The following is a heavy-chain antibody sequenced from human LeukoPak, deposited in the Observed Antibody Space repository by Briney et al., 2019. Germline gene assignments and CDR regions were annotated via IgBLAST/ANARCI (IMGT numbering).Heavy chain of an antibody. CDR3: AGHHPRNTVDF. J-gene: IGHJ4*02. V-gene: IGHV4-59*08. D-gene: IGHD2/OR15-2a*01. CDR2: ISDIGST. CDR1: GGTISSYY. Sequence: SETLSLTCTVSGGTISSYYWSWIRQPPGKGLEWIAYISDIGSTNYNPSLKSRVTISLDTSKNQFSLKLSSVTAADTAVYYCAGHHPRNTVDFWGQGTLVTVSS.